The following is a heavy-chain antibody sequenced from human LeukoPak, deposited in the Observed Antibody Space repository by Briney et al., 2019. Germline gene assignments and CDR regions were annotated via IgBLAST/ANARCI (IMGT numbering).Heavy chain of an antibody. Sequence: SETLSLTCAVYGGSFNGYYWSWIRQPPGKGLEWIGEINHSGSTNYNPSLRSRVTMSVDTSKSQVSLKLSSVTAADTAVYYCARGPGSGSYFAWFDPWGQGTQVTVSS. D-gene: IGHD3-10*01. CDR1: GGSFNGYY. CDR2: INHSGST. V-gene: IGHV4-34*01. J-gene: IGHJ5*02. CDR3: ARGPGSGSYFAWFDP.